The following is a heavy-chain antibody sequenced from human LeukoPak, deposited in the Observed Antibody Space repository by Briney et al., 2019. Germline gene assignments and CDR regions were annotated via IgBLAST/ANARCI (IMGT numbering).Heavy chain of an antibody. CDR3: ASLVDTAMVQFDY. V-gene: IGHV5-10-1*01. J-gene: IGHJ4*02. CDR1: GYSFTSYW. Sequence: GESLRISCKGSGYSFTSYWISWVRQMPGKGLEWMGRIDPSDSYTNYSPSFQGHVTISADKSISTAYLQWSSLKASDTAMCYCASLVDTAMVQFDYWGQGTLVTVSS. D-gene: IGHD5-18*01. CDR2: IDPSDSYT.